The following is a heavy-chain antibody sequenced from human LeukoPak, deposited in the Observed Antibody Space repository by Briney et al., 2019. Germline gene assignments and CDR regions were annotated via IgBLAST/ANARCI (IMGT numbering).Heavy chain of an antibody. CDR2: IYYSGST. CDR3: ARDSGYDPTYYGMDV. CDR1: GYSISSSNW. D-gene: IGHD5-12*01. Sequence: SETLSLTCAVSGYSISSSNWWGWIRQPPGKGLEWIGYIYYSGSTNYNPSLKSRVTISVDTSKNQFSLKLSSVTAADTAVYYCARDSGYDPTYYGMDVWGQGTTVTVSS. J-gene: IGHJ6*02. V-gene: IGHV4-28*03.